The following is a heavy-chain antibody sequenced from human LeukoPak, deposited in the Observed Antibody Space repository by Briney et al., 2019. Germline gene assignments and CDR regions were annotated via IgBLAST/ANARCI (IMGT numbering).Heavy chain of an antibody. CDR2: ISSSSTI. CDR3: ARDPLDISRWANAFDI. Sequence: GGSLRLSCAASGFTFSSYGMTWVRQAPGKGLEWVSYISSSSTIYYADSVKGRFTISRDNAKNSLYLQLNSLRAEDTAVYYCARDPLDISRWANAFDIWGQGTMVTVSS. J-gene: IGHJ3*02. D-gene: IGHD2-2*03. CDR1: GFTFSSYG. V-gene: IGHV3-48*01.